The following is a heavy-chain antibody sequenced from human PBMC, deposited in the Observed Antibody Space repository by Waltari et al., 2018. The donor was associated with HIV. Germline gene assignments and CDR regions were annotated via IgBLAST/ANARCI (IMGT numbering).Heavy chain of an antibody. V-gene: IGHV1-2*02. CDR3: SRGGTILTGYYPSGVS. CDR2: MNPNSGGT. J-gene: IGHJ5*02. Sequence: QVQLVQSGAEVKKPGASVKVSCKASGYTFTAYYIHWVRQAPGQGLEWMGWMNPNSGGTNYPQKFKGRVTMTRETSIKTAYLQLSGLTSDDTALYWCSRGGTILTGYYPSGVSWGQGTPVTVSS. D-gene: IGHD3-9*01. CDR1: GYTFTAYY.